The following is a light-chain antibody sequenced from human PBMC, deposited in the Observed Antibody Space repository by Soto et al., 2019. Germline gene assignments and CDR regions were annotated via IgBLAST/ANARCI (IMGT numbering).Light chain of an antibody. Sequence: QLVLTQPPSASGTPGQRVTISCSGSSSNIGSNYVYWYQQFPGTAPKLLIYSNNQRPSGVPDRFSGSKSGTSASLAISGLRSEDEADYYCAAWDDSLSGHYVFGTGTKVTVL. CDR3: AAWDDSLSGHYV. CDR1: SSNIGSNY. CDR2: SNN. V-gene: IGLV1-47*02. J-gene: IGLJ1*01.